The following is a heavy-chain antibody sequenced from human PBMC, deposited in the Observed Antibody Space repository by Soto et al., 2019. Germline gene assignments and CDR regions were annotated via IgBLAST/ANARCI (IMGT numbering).Heavy chain of an antibody. Sequence: GESLKISCAASGFTFSSYSMNWVRQAPGKGLEWVSYISSSSSTIYYADSVKGRFTISRDNAKNSLYLQMNSLRDEDTAVYYCARDYSYCTNGACYEGYYSYGMDVWGQGTTVTVS. D-gene: IGHD2-8*01. V-gene: IGHV3-48*02. CDR3: ARDYSYCTNGACYEGYYSYGMDV. CDR2: ISSSSSTI. J-gene: IGHJ6*02. CDR1: GFTFSSYS.